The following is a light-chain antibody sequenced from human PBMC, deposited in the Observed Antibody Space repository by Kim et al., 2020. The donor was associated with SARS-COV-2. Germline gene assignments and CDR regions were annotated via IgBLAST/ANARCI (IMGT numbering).Light chain of an antibody. Sequence: ASVGDRVTITCRARQDIRNDLAWYQQSPGRAPKRLIYGASSLQSGVPSRFSGSGSGTEFTLTISSLQPEDFATYFCLQHNSYPITFGRGTRLEIK. J-gene: IGKJ5*01. CDR3: LQHNSYPIT. CDR2: GAS. CDR1: QDIRND. V-gene: IGKV1-17*01.